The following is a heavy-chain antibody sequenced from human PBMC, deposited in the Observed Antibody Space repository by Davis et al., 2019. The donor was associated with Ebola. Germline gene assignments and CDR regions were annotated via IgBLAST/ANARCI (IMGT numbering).Heavy chain of an antibody. Sequence: AASVKVSCKVSGYSLTDLPIHWLRQPPGKGLEWMGGVDPEDRETIYAQRFQGRITMTEDTSTDTAYMELRSLRSEDTAVYYCARVGQLPSLEWLLYAFDMWGQGTMVTVSS. CDR1: GYSLTDLP. D-gene: IGHD3-3*01. CDR2: VDPEDRET. J-gene: IGHJ3*02. CDR3: ARVGQLPSLEWLLYAFDM. V-gene: IGHV1-24*01.